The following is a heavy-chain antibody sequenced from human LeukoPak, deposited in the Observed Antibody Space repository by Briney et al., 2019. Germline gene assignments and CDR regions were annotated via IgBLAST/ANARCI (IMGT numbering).Heavy chain of an antibody. CDR1: GGSLSSYY. D-gene: IGHD3-16*01. CDR2: IYYSGST. V-gene: IGHV4-59*01. CDR3: ARATGLRLGEYYYYYYMDV. Sequence: SETLSLTCTVSGGSLSSYYWSWIRQPPGQGLEWIGYIYYSGSTNYNPSLKSRVTISVDTSKNQFSLKLSSVTAADTAVYYCARATGLRLGEYYYYYYMDVWGKGTTVTVSS. J-gene: IGHJ6*03.